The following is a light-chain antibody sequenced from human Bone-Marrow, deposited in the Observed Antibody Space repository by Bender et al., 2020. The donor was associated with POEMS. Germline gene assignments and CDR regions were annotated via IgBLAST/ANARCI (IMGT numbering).Light chain of an antibody. Sequence: QSVLTQPPSVSGAPGQRATISCTGSSSNIGAGYDVFWYQQLPGTAPKFLISGDNNRPSGVPDRVSTSKSGTSASLDITGLQAVDEAAYYCQSYDSSLGGWVFGGGTKLTVL. CDR3: QSYDSSLGGWV. J-gene: IGLJ3*02. V-gene: IGLV1-40*01. CDR1: SSNIGAGYD. CDR2: GDN.